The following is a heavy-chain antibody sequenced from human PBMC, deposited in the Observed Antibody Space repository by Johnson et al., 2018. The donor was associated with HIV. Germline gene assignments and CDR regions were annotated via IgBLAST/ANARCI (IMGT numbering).Heavy chain of an antibody. CDR3: ARATFYYDLSGYLTRPRAFDM. Sequence: VQLVESGGGLVKPGGSLRLSCAVSGFIFSNAWMSWVRQAPGKGLEWVGRVKSKNDGGTTEYGAPVKGRFTISRDDSKKTLYLQMNSLRAEDTAVYYCARATFYYDLSGYLTRPRAFDMWGQGTMVTVSS. D-gene: IGHD3-22*01. CDR1: GFIFSNAW. V-gene: IGHV3-15*01. CDR2: VKSKNDGGTT. J-gene: IGHJ3*02.